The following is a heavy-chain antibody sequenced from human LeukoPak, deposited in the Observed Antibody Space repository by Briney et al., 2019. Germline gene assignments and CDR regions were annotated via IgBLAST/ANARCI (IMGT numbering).Heavy chain of an antibody. D-gene: IGHD2-15*01. V-gene: IGHV1-18*01. J-gene: IGHJ4*02. Sequence: ASVKVSCEASGYTFTSYGISWVRQAPGQGLEWMGWISAYNGNTNYAQRLQGRVTMTTDTSTSTAYMELRSLRSDDTAVYYCARVGKLLRLFDYWGQGTLVTVSS. CDR1: GYTFTSYG. CDR2: ISAYNGNT. CDR3: ARVGKLLRLFDY.